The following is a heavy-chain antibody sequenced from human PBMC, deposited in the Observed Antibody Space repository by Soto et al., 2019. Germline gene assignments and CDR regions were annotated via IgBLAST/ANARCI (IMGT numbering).Heavy chain of an antibody. CDR2: IYHSGST. D-gene: IGHD3-22*01. Sequence: PSETLSLTCAVSGYSISSGYYWGWIRQPPGKGLEWIGSIYHSGSTYYNPSLKSRVTISVDTSKNQFSLKLSSVTAADTAVYYCARLWAPFTMIVVPPRSSHWFDPWGQGTLVPVSS. CDR3: ARLWAPFTMIVVPPRSSHWFDP. J-gene: IGHJ5*02. CDR1: GYSISSGYY. V-gene: IGHV4-38-2*01.